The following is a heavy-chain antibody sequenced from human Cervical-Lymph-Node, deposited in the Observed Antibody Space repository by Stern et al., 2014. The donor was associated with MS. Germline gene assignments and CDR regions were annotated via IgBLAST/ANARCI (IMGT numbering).Heavy chain of an antibody. CDR3: ARGPNEHWGGHYNSNGMDV. CDR2: VNPNSGGT. CDR1: GYTFTAYY. D-gene: IGHD2-21*01. J-gene: IGHJ6*02. V-gene: IGHV1-2*02. Sequence: QVQLGQSGAEVKKPGASVKVSCKASGYTFTAYYLHWVRQAPGKGLAWMGWVNPNSGGTSYAPKFHGRVTMTRDTSTSTAFMELSTLTSDDTAFYYCARGPNEHWGGHYNSNGMDVWGQGTTVTVSS.